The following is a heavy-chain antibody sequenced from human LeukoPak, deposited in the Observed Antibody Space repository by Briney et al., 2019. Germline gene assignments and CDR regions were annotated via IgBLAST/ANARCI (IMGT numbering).Heavy chain of an antibody. CDR3: ARGVLAARPGYFDY. D-gene: IGHD6-6*01. CDR2: IRYDGSNK. V-gene: IGHV3-30*02. CDR1: GFTFSNYG. Sequence: GGSLRLSCAASGFTFSNYGMHWVRQAPGKGLEWVAFIRYDGSNKYYADSVKGRFTISRDNSKNTLYLQMNSLRAEDTAVYYCARGVLAARPGYFDYWGQGTLVTVSS. J-gene: IGHJ4*02.